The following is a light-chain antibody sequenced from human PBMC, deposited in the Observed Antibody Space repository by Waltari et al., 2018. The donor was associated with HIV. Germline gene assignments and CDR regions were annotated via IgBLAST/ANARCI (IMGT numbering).Light chain of an antibody. CDR2: WAS. CDR3: QQYYKTPWT. V-gene: IGKV4-1*01. CDR1: QSILHGSNDKHY. J-gene: IGKJ1*01. Sequence: DIVMTQSPESLAVSLGERTTINCKPSQSILHGSNDKHYLAWYQQRAGQSPKLLIYWASTRESGVPERFNGSVSGTDFTLTISSLQAEDVAVYYCQQYYKTPWTFGRGTKVQI.